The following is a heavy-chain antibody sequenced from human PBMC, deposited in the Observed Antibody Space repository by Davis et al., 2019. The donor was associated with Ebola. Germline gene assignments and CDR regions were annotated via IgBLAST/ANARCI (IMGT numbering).Heavy chain of an antibody. CDR3: ARVTRGWACIDY. J-gene: IGHJ4*02. D-gene: IGHD5-12*01. CDR2: IYYSGST. V-gene: IGHV4-59*01. Sequence: MPSETLSLTCTVSGGSISSYYWSWIRQPPGKGLEWIGYIYYSGSTNYNPSLKSRVTISVDTSKNQFSLKLSSVTAADTAVYYCARVTRGWACIDYWGQGTLVTVSS. CDR1: GGSISSYY.